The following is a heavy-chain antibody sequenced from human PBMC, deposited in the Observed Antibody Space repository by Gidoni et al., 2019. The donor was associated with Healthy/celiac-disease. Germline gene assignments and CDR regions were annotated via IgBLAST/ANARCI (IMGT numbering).Heavy chain of an antibody. V-gene: IGHV4-34*01. CDR2: INHSGST. J-gene: IGHJ4*02. D-gene: IGHD6-13*01. Sequence: QVQLQQWGAGLLKPSEPLSLTCAVYGGSFSGYYWSWIRQPPGKGLEWIGEINHSGSTNYNPSLKSRVTISVDTSKNQFSLKLSSVTAAETAVYYCARDQADSSSWYLDYWGQGTLVTVSS. CDR3: ARDQADSSSWYLDY. CDR1: GGSFSGYY.